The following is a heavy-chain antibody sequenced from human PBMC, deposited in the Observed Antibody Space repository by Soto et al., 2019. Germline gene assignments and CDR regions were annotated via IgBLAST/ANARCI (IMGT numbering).Heavy chain of an antibody. V-gene: IGHV4-30-2*01. CDR1: GGSISTSDYS. CDR2: IYHTGTT. D-gene: IGHD3-3*01. CDR3: VRERTIFGVATGGGVAV. Sequence: SETLCLTCSVSGGSISTSDYSWSWIRQPPGRGLEWLGSIYHTGTTHYIPSLKNRLTMSLDKSKNQFSLDLTSVTAADTALYYCVRERTIFGVATGGGVAVWGQGTTVTVSS. J-gene: IGHJ6*02.